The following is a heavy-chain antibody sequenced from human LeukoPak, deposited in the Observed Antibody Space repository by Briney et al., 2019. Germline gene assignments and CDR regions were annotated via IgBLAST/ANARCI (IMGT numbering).Heavy chain of an antibody. D-gene: IGHD6-6*01. J-gene: IGHJ4*02. V-gene: IGHV1-18*01. CDR1: GYTFTSYG. CDR3: ARRTYSSSSSIFDY. Sequence: VASVKVSCKASGYTFTSYGITWVRQAPGQGLEWMGWISTYTGKINYAQKLQGRVTMTTDTSTSTADMELRGLRSDDTAVYYCARRTYSSSSSIFDYWGQGTLVTVSS. CDR2: ISTYTGKI.